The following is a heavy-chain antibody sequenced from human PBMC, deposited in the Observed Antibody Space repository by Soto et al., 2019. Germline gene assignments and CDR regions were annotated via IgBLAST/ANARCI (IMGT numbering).Heavy chain of an antibody. CDR1: GDSNTGAAYY. J-gene: IGHJ6*02. CDR2: IHYSGTT. V-gene: IGHV4-31*03. Sequence: QVQLQESGPGLVKPSQTLSLTCTVSGDSNTGAAYYWSWIRQHPGKGLAWIGHIHYSGTTYYNPSLKSRVSLSVDTSKKQFSLRLTSVTAADTAVYYCARDFRQDQQLPGYYYYGMDVWGQGTTVTVSS. D-gene: IGHD6-13*01. CDR3: ARDFRQDQQLPGYYYYGMDV.